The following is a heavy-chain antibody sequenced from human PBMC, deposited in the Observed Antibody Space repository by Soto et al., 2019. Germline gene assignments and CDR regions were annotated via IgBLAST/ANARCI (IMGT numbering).Heavy chain of an antibody. CDR1: GFTFSNYW. CDR3: ARVLKPYSSLCYFDY. D-gene: IGHD6-13*01. CDR2: TNSDGSGT. J-gene: IGHJ4*02. V-gene: IGHV3-74*01. Sequence: PGGSLRLSCAASGFTFSNYWMHWVRQAPGKGLVWVSRTNSDGSGTSYADSVKGRFTISRDNAKNTLYLQMNSLRAEDTAVYYCARVLKPYSSLCYFDYWGQGT.